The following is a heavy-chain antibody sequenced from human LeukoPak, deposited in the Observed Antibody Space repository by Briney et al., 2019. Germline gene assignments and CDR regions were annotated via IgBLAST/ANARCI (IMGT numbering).Heavy chain of an antibody. V-gene: IGHV4-4*07. CDR2: IYTSGST. D-gene: IGHD2-2*02. Sequence: SETLSLTCHGSCGSLSSYYCSWIRQPAGEGLEWIGRIYTSGSTNYNPYVKSRVTMSVDTSKNQFSLKLSSVTAADTAVYYCASEIYCSSTSCYSENWFDPWGQGTLVTVSS. CDR1: CGSLSSYY. CDR3: ASEIYCSSTSCYSENWFDP. J-gene: IGHJ5*02.